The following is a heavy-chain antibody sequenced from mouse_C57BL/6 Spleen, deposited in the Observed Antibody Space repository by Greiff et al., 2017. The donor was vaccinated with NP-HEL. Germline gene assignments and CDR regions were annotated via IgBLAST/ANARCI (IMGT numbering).Heavy chain of an antibody. Sequence: QVQLQQSGAELVKPGASVKLSCKASGYTFTSYWMHWVKQRPGQGLEWIGMIHPNSGSTNYNEKFKSKATLTVDKSTSTAYMQLSCLTSEDSAFYYCARLGYGSDWYCDVWGTGTTVTVSS. D-gene: IGHD1-1*01. CDR3: ARLGYGSDWYCDV. V-gene: IGHV1-64*01. J-gene: IGHJ1*03. CDR2: IHPNSGST. CDR1: GYTFTSYW.